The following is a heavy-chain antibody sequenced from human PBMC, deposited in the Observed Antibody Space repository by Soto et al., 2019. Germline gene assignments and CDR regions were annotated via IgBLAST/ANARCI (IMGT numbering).Heavy chain of an antibody. CDR3: ARDHLYCSDSNCFRGYYGMDV. CDR2: MSFDGTNT. J-gene: IGHJ6*02. D-gene: IGHD2-2*01. Sequence: QVKLVESGGGVVQPGKSLRLSCVASGFTFSTYAMHWVRQAPGKGLEWVAVMSFDGTNTYYADSVKGRFSFSRDNSKNTLYLQLNSLRPEDTAVYYCARDHLYCSDSNCFRGYYGMDVWRQGTTVIVSS. CDR1: GFTFSTYA. V-gene: IGHV3-30-3*01.